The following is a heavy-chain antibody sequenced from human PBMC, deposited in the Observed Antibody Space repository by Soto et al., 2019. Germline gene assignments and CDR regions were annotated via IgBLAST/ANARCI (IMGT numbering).Heavy chain of an antibody. Sequence: QVQLQESGPGLVKPSQTLSLTCTVSGGSISSGGYYWSWIRQHPGKGLEWIGYIYYSGSTYYNPSLKSRVNISVDTSKNQFSLKLSSVTAADTAVYYCARMGYCSSTSCYSYYYYYMDVWGKGTTVTVSS. CDR1: GGSISSGGYY. CDR3: ARMGYCSSTSCYSYYYYYMDV. J-gene: IGHJ6*03. D-gene: IGHD2-2*01. CDR2: IYYSGST. V-gene: IGHV4-31*03.